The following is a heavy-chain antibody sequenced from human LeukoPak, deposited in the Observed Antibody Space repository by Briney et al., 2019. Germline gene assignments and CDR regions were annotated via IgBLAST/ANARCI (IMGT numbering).Heavy chain of an antibody. CDR3: ARTPGYCSDGTCYFDY. J-gene: IGHJ4*02. D-gene: IGHD2-15*01. Sequence: SETLSLTCTVSGGSIISSDYHWGWVRQPPGKGLEWIGTISYSGNTDYNPSLRSRVTISVDTSNNQFSLRLGSVTAADTAAYYCARTPGYCSDGTCYFDYWGQGTLVTVSS. CDR1: GGSIISSDYH. CDR2: ISYSGNT. V-gene: IGHV4-39*01.